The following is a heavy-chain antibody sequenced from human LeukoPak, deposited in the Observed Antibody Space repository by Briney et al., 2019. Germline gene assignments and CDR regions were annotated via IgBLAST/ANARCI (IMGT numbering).Heavy chain of an antibody. Sequence: SVKVSCKASGGTSRIYALSWVRQAPGQGLEWMGRIIPVFGTTNYAQKFQDRLAITADESTRTAYMELSSLRSDDTAFYYCVRDRGSDSWYFDSWGQGILVTVSS. J-gene: IGHJ4*02. CDR1: GGTSRIYA. V-gene: IGHV1-69*13. CDR2: IIPVFGTT. CDR3: VRDRGSDSWYFDS. D-gene: IGHD3-16*01.